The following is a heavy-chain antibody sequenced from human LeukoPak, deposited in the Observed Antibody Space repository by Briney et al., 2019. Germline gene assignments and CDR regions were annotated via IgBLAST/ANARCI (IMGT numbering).Heavy chain of an antibody. Sequence: VASVKVSCKASGGTFSSYAISSVRQAPGQGLEWMGGIIPIFGTANYAQKFQGRVTITTDESTSTAYMELSSLRSEDTAVYYCARAGTTYYDFWSGYRNYYFDYWGQGTLVTVSS. CDR1: GGTFSSYA. J-gene: IGHJ4*02. D-gene: IGHD3-3*01. CDR3: ARAGTTYYDFWSGYRNYYFDY. CDR2: IIPIFGTA. V-gene: IGHV1-69*05.